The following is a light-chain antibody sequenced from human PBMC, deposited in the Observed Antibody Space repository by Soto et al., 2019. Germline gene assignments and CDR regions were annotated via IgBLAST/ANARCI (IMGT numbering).Light chain of an antibody. V-gene: IGKV1-9*01. CDR2: AAS. Sequence: DIQLTQSPSFLSASVGDRVTITCRASQGISSYLAWYQQTPGKAPKLLIYAASTLQSGVPSRFSGSGSGTEFTLTISSLQPEDFATYYCQQINSYPLNFGGGTKVEIK. CDR3: QQINSYPLN. J-gene: IGKJ4*01. CDR1: QGISSY.